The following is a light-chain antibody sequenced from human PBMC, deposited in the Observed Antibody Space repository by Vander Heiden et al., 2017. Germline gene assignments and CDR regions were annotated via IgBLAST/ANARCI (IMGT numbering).Light chain of an antibody. J-gene: IGKJ5*01. CDR1: QTILYNSNNKNY. Sequence: IVMTQSPESLAVSLGERATINCKSSQTILYNSNNKNYLAWYQQKPGQPPKLLIYWASTRDSGVPDRFSGSGSGTDFTLTISSLKAEDVAVYYCQQYYSAPSITFGQGTRLEIK. CDR3: QQYYSAPSIT. V-gene: IGKV4-1*01. CDR2: WAS.